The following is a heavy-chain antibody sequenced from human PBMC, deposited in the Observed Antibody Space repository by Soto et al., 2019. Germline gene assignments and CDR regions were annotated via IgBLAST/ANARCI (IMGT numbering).Heavy chain of an antibody. CDR2: IYDSGST. CDR3: ARGTKYYYQGMDV. CDR1: GDSINNYY. Sequence: SATLSLTSTVSGDSINNYYWTWIRQPPGKGLEWIGYIYDSGSTSYNPSLKSRLTISVDTSKNQFSLKLKSVTAADTAVYYCARGTKYYYQGMDVWGQGTTVT. J-gene: IGHJ6*02. V-gene: IGHV4-59*01.